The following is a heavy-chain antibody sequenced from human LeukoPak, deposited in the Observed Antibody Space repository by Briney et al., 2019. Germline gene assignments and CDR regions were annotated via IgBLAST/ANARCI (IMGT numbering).Heavy chain of an antibody. V-gene: IGHV3-72*01. CDR3: ARAPESGGKVFDL. CDR2: IRNKTNSYNT. D-gene: IGHD3-16*01. Sequence: PGGSLRLSCAASGFTLYDHYIDWVRQAPGKGLEWVGRIRNKTNSYNTEYAASVKGRFTFSRDDLKNSLYLQMNSRRTEDTAVYYCARAPESGGKVFDLWGQGTMVTVSS. CDR1: GFTLYDHY. J-gene: IGHJ3*01.